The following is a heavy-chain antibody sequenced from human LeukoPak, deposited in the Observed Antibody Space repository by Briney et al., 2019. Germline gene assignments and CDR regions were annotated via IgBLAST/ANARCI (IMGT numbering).Heavy chain of an antibody. Sequence: GGSLRLSCAASGFTFSSYWMHWVRQAPGKGLVWVSRINTDGSSTSYADSVKGRFTISRDNAKNTLYLQMNSLRAEDTAVYYCARSLNIGEASISYDIWGQGTMVTVSS. V-gene: IGHV3-74*01. CDR2: INTDGSST. CDR1: GFTFSSYW. J-gene: IGHJ3*02. CDR3: ARSLNIGEASISYDI. D-gene: IGHD6-13*01.